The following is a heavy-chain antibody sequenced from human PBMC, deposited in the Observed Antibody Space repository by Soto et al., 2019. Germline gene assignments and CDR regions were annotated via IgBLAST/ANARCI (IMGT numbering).Heavy chain of an antibody. CDR1: GFSFSNYG. Sequence: QVQLVESGGGVVQPGRSQTLSCEASGFSFSNYGMHWVRRAPGKGLEWVAVIWFDGSHKFYANSVKDRFTISIDNSKNTLYLEMNNLRVEDTAVYYCAQSTVGATAQFDSWGQGTLVTVSS. J-gene: IGHJ4*02. V-gene: IGHV3-33*01. D-gene: IGHD1-26*01. CDR2: IWFDGSHK. CDR3: AQSTVGATAQFDS.